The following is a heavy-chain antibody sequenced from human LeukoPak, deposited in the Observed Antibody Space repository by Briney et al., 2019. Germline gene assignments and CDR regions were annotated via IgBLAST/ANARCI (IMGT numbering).Heavy chain of an antibody. J-gene: IGHJ6*02. CDR3: ARHGEGDILTGYYPYYYYYGMDV. Sequence: PSETLSLTCTVSGGSISSSSYYWGWIRQPPGKGLEWIGSIYYSGSTYYNPSLKSRVTISVDTSKNQFSLKLSSVTAADTAVYYCARHGEGDILTGYYPYYYYYGMDVWGQGTTVTVSS. CDR1: GGSISSSSYY. CDR2: IYYSGST. V-gene: IGHV4-39*01. D-gene: IGHD3-9*01.